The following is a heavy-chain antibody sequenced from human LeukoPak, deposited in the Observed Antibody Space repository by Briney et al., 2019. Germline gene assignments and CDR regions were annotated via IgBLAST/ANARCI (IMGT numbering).Heavy chain of an antibody. J-gene: IGHJ5*02. Sequence: PSETLSLTCAVYGGSFSGYYWSWIRQPPGKGLEWIGEINHSGSTNYNPSLKSRVTISVDTSKNQFSLKLSSVTAADTAVYYCARERDDYVLDPWGQGTLVTVSS. V-gene: IGHV4-34*01. CDR3: ARERDDYVLDP. D-gene: IGHD3-16*01. CDR1: GGSFSGYY. CDR2: INHSGST.